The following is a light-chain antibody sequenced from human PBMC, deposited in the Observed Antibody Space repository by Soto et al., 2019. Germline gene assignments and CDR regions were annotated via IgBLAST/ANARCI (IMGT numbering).Light chain of an antibody. Sequence: QSVLTQPASVSGSPGQSITSSCTGTSSDIGHYDYVSWYQQHPGKAPKLMIYHVTYQPSGVSNRYSGSKSGNSASLTISGLQADDEADYYCCSLTTSHTYVFGSGTKVTVL. V-gene: IGLV2-14*03. CDR2: HVT. J-gene: IGLJ1*01. CDR1: SSDIGHYDY. CDR3: CSLTTSHTYV.